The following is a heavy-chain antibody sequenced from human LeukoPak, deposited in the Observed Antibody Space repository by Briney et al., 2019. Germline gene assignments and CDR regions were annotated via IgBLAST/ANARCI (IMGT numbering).Heavy chain of an antibody. V-gene: IGHV4-38-2*02. CDR3: ARSPRTYEDYMDV. CDR2: IYHSGST. Sequence: SETLSLTCTVSDFSISSGYFWGWFRQPPGMGLEWIGSIYHSGSTYYNPSLKSRLTISLDTSKNQFSLNLSSVTAAETALYYCARSPRTYEDYMDVWGKGTTVPVSS. J-gene: IGHJ6*03. D-gene: IGHD3-16*01. CDR1: DFSISSGYF.